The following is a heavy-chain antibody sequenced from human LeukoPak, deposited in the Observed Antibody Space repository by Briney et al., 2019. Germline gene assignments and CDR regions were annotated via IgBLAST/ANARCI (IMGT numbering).Heavy chain of an antibody. CDR3: ARDQRNYYYGSRKNYYYYYGMDV. CDR2: IIPIFGTA. J-gene: IGHJ6*02. D-gene: IGHD3-10*01. V-gene: IGHV1-69*05. Sequence: GASVKVSRKASGGTFSSYAISWVRQAPGQGLEWMGGIIPIFGTANYAQKFQGRVTMTRDTSTSTVYMELSSLRSEDTAVYYCARDQRNYYYGSRKNYYYYYGMDVWGQGTTVTVSS. CDR1: GGTFSSYA.